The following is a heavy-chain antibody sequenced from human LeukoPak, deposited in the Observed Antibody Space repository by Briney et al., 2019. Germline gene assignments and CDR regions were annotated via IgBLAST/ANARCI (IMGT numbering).Heavy chain of an antibody. D-gene: IGHD3-10*01. CDR2: IYHTGST. CDR1: GYSISRGYY. Sequence: SETLSLTCGVSGYSISRGYYWAWIRQPPGKGLEWIGAIYHTGSTYYTPSLGSRVTISVDTSKNEFSLNLNSVTAADTAVYYCARAGWIITSGIDYWGQGALVTVPS. V-gene: IGHV4-38-2*01. J-gene: IGHJ4*02. CDR3: ARAGWIITSGIDY.